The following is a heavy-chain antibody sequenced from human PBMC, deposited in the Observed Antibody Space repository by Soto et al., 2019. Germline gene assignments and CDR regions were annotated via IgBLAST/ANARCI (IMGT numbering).Heavy chain of an antibody. CDR1: GFTLSSYA. CDR2: ISGSGGST. J-gene: IGHJ4*02. V-gene: IGHV3-23*01. D-gene: IGHD3-10*01. Sequence: PGGSLRLSCAASGFTLSSYAMSWVRQAPGKGLEWVSAISGSGGSTYYADSVKGRFTISRDNSKNTLYLQMNSLRAEDTAVYYCAKDPIEYYYGSGSYYNVYFDYWGQGTLVTVSS. CDR3: AKDPIEYYYGSGSYYNVYFDY.